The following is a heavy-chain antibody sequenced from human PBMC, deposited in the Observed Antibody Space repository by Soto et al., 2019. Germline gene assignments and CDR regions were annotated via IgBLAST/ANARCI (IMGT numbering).Heavy chain of an antibody. V-gene: IGHV4-34*01. CDR3: GRGIAARN. CDR2: INHSGST. Sequence: SETLSLTCAVYGGSFSGYYWSWIRQPPGKGLEWIGEINHSGSTKYNPSLKSRVTISVDTSKNQCCVKLSSVSAADTAGNYWGRGIAARNWSQGTLVTVSS. J-gene: IGHJ4*02. D-gene: IGHD6-6*01. CDR1: GGSFSGYY.